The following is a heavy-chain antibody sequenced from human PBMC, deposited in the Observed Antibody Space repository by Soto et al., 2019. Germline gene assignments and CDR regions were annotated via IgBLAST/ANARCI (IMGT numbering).Heavy chain of an antibody. D-gene: IGHD3-10*01. Sequence: QVQLVQSGAEVKKPGASVKVSCKVSGNTLIELSMHWVRQAPAKGLEWMGGFDPEDGEPIYAQTFQGRVTMTEDTSTDTAYMELGSLRSEDTAVYYCVTPRSYLYSPQYFQHWGQGTLVTVSS. J-gene: IGHJ1*01. CDR2: FDPEDGEP. CDR3: VTPRSYLYSPQYFQH. V-gene: IGHV1-24*01. CDR1: GNTLIELS.